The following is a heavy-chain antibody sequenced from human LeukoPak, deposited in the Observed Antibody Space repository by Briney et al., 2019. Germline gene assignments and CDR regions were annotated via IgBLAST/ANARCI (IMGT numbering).Heavy chain of an antibody. CDR3: ASGGAYYDILTGYYIRAFDS. J-gene: IGHJ3*02. CDR1: GYTFTSYY. Sequence: ASVKVSCKASGYTFTSYYMHWVRLAPGQGLEWMRIINPSGGSTSYAQKFQGRVTMTRDTSTSTVYMELSSLRAEDTAVYYCASGGAYYDILTGYYIRAFDSWGQGTMVTVSS. D-gene: IGHD3-9*01. V-gene: IGHV1-46*01. CDR2: INPSGGST.